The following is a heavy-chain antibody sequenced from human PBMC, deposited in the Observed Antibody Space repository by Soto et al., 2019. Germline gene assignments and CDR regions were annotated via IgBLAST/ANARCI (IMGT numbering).Heavy chain of an antibody. CDR3: ARDEYTILGHDAFDI. J-gene: IGHJ3*02. Sequence: PGGSLRLSCAASGFTVSSNYMSWVRQAPGKGLEWVSVIYSGGSTYYADSVKGRFTISRDNSKNTLYLQMNSLRAEDTAVYYCARDEYTILGHDAFDIWGQGTMVTVSS. D-gene: IGHD3-3*01. CDR2: IYSGGST. CDR1: GFTVSSNY. V-gene: IGHV3-53*01.